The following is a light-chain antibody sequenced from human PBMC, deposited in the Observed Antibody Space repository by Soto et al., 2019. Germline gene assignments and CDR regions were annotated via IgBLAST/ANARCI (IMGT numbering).Light chain of an antibody. Sequence: IQMTHSPSTLSVSFGDRVTITCRASQSVNRWLAWYQQKPGKAPKLLIYETSSLESGVPSRFGGSGSGTDFTLTISSLQPEDFATYYCQQSYSTPHTFGQGTKVDI. CDR1: QSVNRW. CDR3: QQSYSTPHT. J-gene: IGKJ1*01. V-gene: IGKV1-5*03. CDR2: ETS.